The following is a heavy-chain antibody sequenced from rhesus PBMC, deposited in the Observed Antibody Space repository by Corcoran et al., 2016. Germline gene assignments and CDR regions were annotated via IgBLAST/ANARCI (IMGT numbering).Heavy chain of an antibody. Sequence: QVTLKESGPALVKPTQTLTLTCTFSGFSISTTGAHVVWIPQPPGKAREWLATIYWNDGKYQGPSLKRRRTISKDTSKHQVVLTMTNMEPVDTATYYCARAPHPSGTTFGYWGQGVLVTVAS. J-gene: IGHJ4*01. D-gene: IGHD1-20*01. CDR3: ARAPHPSGTTFGY. CDR1: GFSISTTGAH. V-gene: IGHV2-95*01. CDR2: IYWNDGK.